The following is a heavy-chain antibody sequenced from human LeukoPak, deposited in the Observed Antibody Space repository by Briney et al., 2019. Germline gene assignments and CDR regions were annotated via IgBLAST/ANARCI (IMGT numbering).Heavy chain of an antibody. CDR2: FDPEDGET. V-gene: IGHV1-24*01. CDR3: ATRRDIVVVPAAPFDY. CDR1: GYTLTELS. J-gene: IGHJ4*02. Sequence: ASVKVSCKGSGYTLTELSMHWVRQAPGKGLEWMGGFDPEDGETIYAQKFQGRVTMTEDTSTDTAYMELSSLRSEDTAVYYCATRRDIVVVPAAPFDYWGQGTLVTASS. D-gene: IGHD2-2*01.